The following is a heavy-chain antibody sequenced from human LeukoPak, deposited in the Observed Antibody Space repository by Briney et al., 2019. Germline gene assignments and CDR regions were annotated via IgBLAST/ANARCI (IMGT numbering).Heavy chain of an antibody. V-gene: IGHV4-38-2*02. D-gene: IGHD2-2*01. CDR3: ARGSSSIYYFDY. CDR1: GYSISSGYY. J-gene: IGHJ4*02. Sequence: LETLSLTCTVSGYSISSGYYWGWIRQPPGKGLEWIGSIYHSGSTYYNPSLKSRVTISVDTSKNQFSLKLSSVTAADTAVYYCARGSSSIYYFDYWGQGTLVTVSS. CDR2: IYHSGST.